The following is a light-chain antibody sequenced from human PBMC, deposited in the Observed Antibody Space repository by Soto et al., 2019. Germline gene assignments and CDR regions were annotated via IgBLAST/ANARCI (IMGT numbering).Light chain of an antibody. V-gene: IGLV1-44*01. J-gene: IGLJ1*01. CDR1: SSNIGINT. Sequence: QSVLTQPPSASGTPGQRVTISCSGSSSNIGINTVNWYQQLPGAAPKLLIYTNNQRPSGVPDRFSASKSGTSASLAISGLQSEDEADYYCAAWDDSLNGYVFGTGTRSP. CDR3: AAWDDSLNGYV. CDR2: TNN.